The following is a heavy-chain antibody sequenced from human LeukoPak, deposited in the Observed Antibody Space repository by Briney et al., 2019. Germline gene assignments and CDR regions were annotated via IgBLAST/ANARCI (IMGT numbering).Heavy chain of an antibody. CDR3: ARGGCDGGSCFRHYYYMEV. D-gene: IGHD2-21*01. CDR2: FYYSGNT. CDR1: GRFICSYY. Sequence: SDTVSLTCSLWGRFICSYYWSWLRRSRGRGLEGIGYFYYSGNTNYNPSIKSRVIISVDRSKNQVSLRLSSVTAADTAMYYCARGGCDGGSCFRHYYYMEVWGKGTTVTVSS. V-gene: IGHV4-59*07. J-gene: IGHJ6*03.